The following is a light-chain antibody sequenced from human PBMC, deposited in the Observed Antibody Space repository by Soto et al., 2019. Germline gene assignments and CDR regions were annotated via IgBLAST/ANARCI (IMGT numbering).Light chain of an antibody. CDR1: QGISSY. CDR3: QQYNNWPIT. Sequence: AIRMTQSPSSLSASTGDRVTITCRASQGISSYLAWYQQKPGKAPKLLIYAASTLHSGVPSRFSGSGSGTEFTLTISSLQSEDFAVYYCQQYNNWPITFGQGTRLEIK. CDR2: AAS. V-gene: IGKV1-8*01. J-gene: IGKJ5*01.